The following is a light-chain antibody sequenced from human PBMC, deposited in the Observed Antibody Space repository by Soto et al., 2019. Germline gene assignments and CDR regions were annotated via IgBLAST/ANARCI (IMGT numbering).Light chain of an antibody. Sequence: EIVLTQSPGTLSLSPGERATLSCRASQSVSSSYLAWYQQKPGQAPRLLIYGASSRATGIPDRFSGSGSGTAFTLTLSRLEPEDFAVYYCQQYDSSQSTFGQGTKLEIK. J-gene: IGKJ2*01. CDR1: QSVSSSY. CDR2: GAS. CDR3: QQYDSSQST. V-gene: IGKV3-20*01.